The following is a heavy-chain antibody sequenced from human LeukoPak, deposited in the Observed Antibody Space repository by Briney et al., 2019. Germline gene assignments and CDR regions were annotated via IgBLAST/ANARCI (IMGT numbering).Heavy chain of an antibody. Sequence: SETLSLTCVVSGGSVSGYYWGWIRQPPGRGLEWIGYVYYSGSTNYNSSFKSRITISVDTSRNQFSLQLSSVTAADTAVYYCARIHRYCSGGACYVLDNWGQGTLVAVSS. CDR1: GGSVSGYY. D-gene: IGHD2-15*01. CDR2: VYYSGST. V-gene: IGHV4-59*02. CDR3: ARIHRYCSGGACYVLDN. J-gene: IGHJ4*02.